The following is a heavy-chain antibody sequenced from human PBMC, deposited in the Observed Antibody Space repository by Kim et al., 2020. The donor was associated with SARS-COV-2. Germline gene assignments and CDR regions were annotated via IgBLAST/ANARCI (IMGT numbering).Heavy chain of an antibody. Sequence: SETLSLTYTVSGGSISSGGYYWSWIRQHPGKGLEWIGYIYYSGSTYYNPSLKSRVTISVDTSMNQFSLKLSSVTAADTAVYYCARLGDYVWGSPRGMDVCGQGTTVTVSS. CDR2: IYYSGST. CDR3: ARLGDYVWGSPRGMDV. J-gene: IGHJ6*02. CDR1: GGSISSGGYY. V-gene: IGHV4-31*03. D-gene: IGHD3-16*01.